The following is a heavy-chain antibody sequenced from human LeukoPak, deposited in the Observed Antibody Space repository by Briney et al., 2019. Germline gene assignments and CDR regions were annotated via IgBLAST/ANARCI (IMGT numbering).Heavy chain of an antibody. V-gene: IGHV1-2*02. CDR3: ARGRTYYYDSSGYWVDY. D-gene: IGHD3-22*01. CDR1: GYTFTGYY. J-gene: IGHJ4*02. Sequence: ASVKVSCKASGYTFTGYYMQWVRQALGQGLEWMGWINPNSGGTNYAQKFQGRVTMTRDTSISTAYMELSRLISDDTAVYYCARGRTYYYDSSGYWVDYWGQGTLVTVSS. CDR2: INPNSGGT.